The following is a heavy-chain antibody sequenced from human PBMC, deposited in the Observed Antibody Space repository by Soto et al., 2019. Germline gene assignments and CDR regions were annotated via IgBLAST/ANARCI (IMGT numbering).Heavy chain of an antibody. D-gene: IGHD2-2*01. CDR2: ISYDGSNK. J-gene: IGHJ5*02. CDR1: GFTFSSYG. Sequence: GGSLRLSCAASGFTFSSYGMHWVRQAPGKGLEWVAVISYDGSNKYYADSVKGRFTISRDNSKNTLYLQMNSLRAEDTAVYYCAKEEVVPAADNWFDPWGQGTLVTVSS. CDR3: AKEEVVPAADNWFDP. V-gene: IGHV3-30*18.